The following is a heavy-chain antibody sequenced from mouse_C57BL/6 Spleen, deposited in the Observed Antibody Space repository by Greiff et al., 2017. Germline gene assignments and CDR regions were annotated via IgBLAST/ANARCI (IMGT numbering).Heavy chain of an antibody. J-gene: IGHJ3*01. CDR3: AKRNYDYDGFAY. D-gene: IGHD2-4*01. V-gene: IGHV2-5*01. Sequence: QVQLQQSGPGLVQPSQSLSITCTVSGFSLTSYGVHWVRQSPGKGLEWLGVIWRGGSTDYNAAFMSRLSLTKDNSKSQVFFKMNSLQADDTAIYYCAKRNYDYDGFAYWGQGTLVTVSA. CDR2: IWRGGST. CDR1: GFSLTSYG.